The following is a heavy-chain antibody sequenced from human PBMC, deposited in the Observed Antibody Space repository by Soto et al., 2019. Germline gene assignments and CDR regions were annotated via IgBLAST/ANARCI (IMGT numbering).Heavy chain of an antibody. CDR3: SRENWFQDY. D-gene: IGHD3-10*01. CDR1: GFSFSAYY. V-gene: IGHV3-7*03. J-gene: IGHJ4*02. CDR2: IKSDGSER. Sequence: GGSLRLSCAASGFSFSAYYMTWVRQAPGKGLEWVASIKSDGSERYYVDSVKGRFTISRDNAKNSLYLQMNSLRAGDTGLYYCSRENWFQDYWGQGTLVTVSS.